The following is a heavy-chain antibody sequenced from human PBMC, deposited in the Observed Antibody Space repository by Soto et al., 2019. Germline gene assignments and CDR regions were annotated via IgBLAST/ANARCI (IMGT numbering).Heavy chain of an antibody. Sequence: DVQLLESGGDLVQPGGSLRLSRIASGFTFRSYAMAWVRQAPGEDLEWVSAIGTSGTRTLYADSVKSRFSISRDDSRNTVSLQMNSLGVEDTATYYCTRILWSSRRDALDIW. CDR3: TRILWSSRRDALDI. CDR1: GFTFRSYA. CDR2: IGTSGTRT. J-gene: IGHJ3*02. V-gene: IGHV3-23*01. D-gene: IGHD2-21*01.